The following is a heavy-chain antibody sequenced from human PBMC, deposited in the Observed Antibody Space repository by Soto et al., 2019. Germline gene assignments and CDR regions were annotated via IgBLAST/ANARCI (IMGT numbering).Heavy chain of an antibody. Sequence: GGSLRLSCAASGFTFSDYFMSWIRQAPGKGLEWISYISSGGTTYYAESVKGRFTISRDNAKNSLFLQMNSLGAEDTAVYYCARENFYDGSGYLYYFDYWGQGTLVTAPQ. V-gene: IGHV3-11*01. CDR3: ARENFYDGSGYLYYFDY. D-gene: IGHD3-22*01. J-gene: IGHJ4*02. CDR2: ISSGGTT. CDR1: GFTFSDYF.